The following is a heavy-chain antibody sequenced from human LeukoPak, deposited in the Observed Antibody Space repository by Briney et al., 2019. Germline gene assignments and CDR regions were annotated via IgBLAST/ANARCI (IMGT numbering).Heavy chain of an antibody. CDR1: GDSVSSNSAA. Sequence: SQTLSLTCAISGDSVSSNSAAWNWIRQSPSRGLEWLGRTYYRSKWYNDYAVSVKSRITINPNTSKNQFTLQLNSVTPEDTAVYYCARGPQFTYYYGMDVWGQGTTVTVSS. D-gene: IGHD3-16*01. CDR3: ARGPQFTYYYGMDV. J-gene: IGHJ6*02. V-gene: IGHV6-1*01. CDR2: TYYRSKWYN.